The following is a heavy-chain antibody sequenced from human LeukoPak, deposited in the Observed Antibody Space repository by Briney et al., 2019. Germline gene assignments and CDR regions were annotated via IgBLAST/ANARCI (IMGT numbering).Heavy chain of an antibody. Sequence: GGSLRLSCAASGFTFSSYSMNWVRQAPGKGLEGVSSISSSSSYIYYADSVKGRFTISRDNAKNSLYLQMNSLRAEDTAVYYCARWGRATDAFDIWGQGTMVTVSS. D-gene: IGHD1-26*01. CDR3: ARWGRATDAFDI. J-gene: IGHJ3*02. CDR2: ISSSSSYI. V-gene: IGHV3-21*01. CDR1: GFTFSSYS.